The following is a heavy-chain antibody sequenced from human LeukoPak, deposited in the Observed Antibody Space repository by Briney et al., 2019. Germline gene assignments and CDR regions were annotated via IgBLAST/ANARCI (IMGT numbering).Heavy chain of an antibody. CDR2: ISAYNGNT. J-gene: IGHJ3*02. V-gene: IGHV1-18*01. Sequence: ASVKVSCKASGYTFTSYGISWVRQAPGQGLEWMGWISAYNGNTNYAQKLQGRVTMTTDTSTSTAYMELRSLRSDDTAVYYCATYYDSSGYYGWRHAFDIWGQGTMVTVSS. D-gene: IGHD3-22*01. CDR3: ATYYDSSGYYGWRHAFDI. CDR1: GYTFTSYG.